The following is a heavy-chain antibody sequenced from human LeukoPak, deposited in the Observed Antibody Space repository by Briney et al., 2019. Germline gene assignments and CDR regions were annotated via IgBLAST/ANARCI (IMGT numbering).Heavy chain of an antibody. J-gene: IGHJ4*02. Sequence: GGSLRLSYAASGFTFSSYSMNWVRQAPGKGLEWVSYISSSSSTIYYADSVKGRFTISRDNAKNSLYLQMNSLRAEDTAVYYCARGSPGTLFDYWGQGTLVTVSS. CDR2: ISSSSSTI. CDR1: GFTFSSYS. D-gene: IGHD1/OR15-1a*01. V-gene: IGHV3-48*01. CDR3: ARGSPGTLFDY.